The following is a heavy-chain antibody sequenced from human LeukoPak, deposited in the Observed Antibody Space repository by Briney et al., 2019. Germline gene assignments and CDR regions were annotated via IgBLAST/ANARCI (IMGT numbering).Heavy chain of an antibody. D-gene: IGHD1-26*01. Sequence: PGGSLRLSCAASGFVVSGHYMSWVRQAPGRGLEWVSVLYIGGSTFYADSVKGRFTITRDESKNTLFLQMNNLRADDTAVYYCARHFSGYTGPSFVFAFDLWGPGTVVTVSS. V-gene: IGHV3-53*01. CDR3: ARHFSGYTGPSFVFAFDL. J-gene: IGHJ3*01. CDR1: GFVVSGHY. CDR2: LYIGGST.